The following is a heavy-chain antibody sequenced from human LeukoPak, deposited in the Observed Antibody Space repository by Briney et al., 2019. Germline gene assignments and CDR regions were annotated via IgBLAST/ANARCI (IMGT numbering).Heavy chain of an antibody. CDR2: INTGSTYT. V-gene: IGHV3-11*05. CDR3: TREDNWYFDL. CDR1: GFTFSSYY. Sequence: GGSLRLSCAGSGFTFSSYYMIWVRQAPGKGLEWVSYINTGSTYTNYANSVKGRFTISRDNAKNSLYLQLNSLRAEDTAVYYCTREDNWYFDLWGRGTLVTVSS. J-gene: IGHJ2*01.